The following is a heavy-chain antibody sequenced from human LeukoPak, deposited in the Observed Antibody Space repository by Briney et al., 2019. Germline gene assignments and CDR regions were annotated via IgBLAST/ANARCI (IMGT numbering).Heavy chain of an antibody. CDR3: ARTAQWLTYNWFDP. CDR2: ISSSSSYI. D-gene: IGHD6-19*01. J-gene: IGHJ5*02. V-gene: IGHV3-21*01. CDR1: GFTFSSYS. Sequence: GGSLRLSCAASGFTFSSYSMNWVRQAPGKGLEWDSSISSSSSYIYYADSVKGRFTISRDNAKNSLYLQMNSLRAEDTAVYYCARTAQWLTYNWFDPWGQGTLVTVSS.